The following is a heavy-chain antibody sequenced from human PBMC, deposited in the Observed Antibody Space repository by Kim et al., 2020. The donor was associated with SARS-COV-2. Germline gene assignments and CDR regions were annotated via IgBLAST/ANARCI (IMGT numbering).Heavy chain of an antibody. D-gene: IGHD2-21*02. V-gene: IGHV3-49*04. Sequence: GGSLRLSCTASGFTFGDYYMPWVRLAPGKGLEWVGVIRTNTYGGTTEYAPSVNGRFIVSRDDANIIAYLQLNSLKSEDTAVYYCARCRRGDEYMDVWGKGTTVIVSS. CDR3: ARCRRGDEYMDV. CDR2: IRTNTYGGTT. CDR1: GFTFGDYY. J-gene: IGHJ6*03.